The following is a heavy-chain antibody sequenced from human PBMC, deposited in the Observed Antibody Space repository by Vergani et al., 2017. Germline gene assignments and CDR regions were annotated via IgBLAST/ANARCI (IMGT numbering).Heavy chain of an antibody. D-gene: IGHD3-3*01. V-gene: IGHV3-74*01. CDR1: GFTFSSYW. Sequence: EVQLVESGGGLVQPGGSLRLFCAASGFTFSSYWMHWVRQAPGKGLVWVSRINSDGSSTSYADSVKGRFTISRDNAKDTLYLQMNSLRAEDTAVYYCAREWEDFWSAVHGMDAWGQGTTVTVSS. CDR2: INSDGSST. J-gene: IGHJ6*02. CDR3: AREWEDFWSAVHGMDA.